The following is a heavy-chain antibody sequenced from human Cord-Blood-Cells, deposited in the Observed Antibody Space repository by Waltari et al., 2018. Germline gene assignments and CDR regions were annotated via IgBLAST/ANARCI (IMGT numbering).Heavy chain of an antibody. CDR3: AKDGRGSSWYFDY. CDR1: GFTFDDYT. V-gene: IGHV3-43*01. J-gene: IGHJ4*02. CDR2: ISGDGGST. D-gene: IGHD6-13*01. Sequence: EVQLVESGGVVVQPGGSLRLYCAASGFTFDDYTMHLVRQAPGKGLEGVSLISGDGGSTYYADSVKGRFTISRDNSKNSLYLQMNSLRTEDTALYYCAKDGRGSSWYFDYWGQGTLVTVSS.